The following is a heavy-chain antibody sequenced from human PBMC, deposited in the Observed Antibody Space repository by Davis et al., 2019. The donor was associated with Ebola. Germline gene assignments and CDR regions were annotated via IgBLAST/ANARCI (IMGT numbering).Heavy chain of an antibody. CDR3: ATALGWGSGSFDFDY. CDR2: ISAYNGNT. CDR1: GYTFTSYG. V-gene: IGHV1-18*04. Sequence: ASVKVSCKASGYTFTSYGISWVRQAPGQGLEWMGWISAYNGNTNYAQKLQGRVTMTTDTSTSTAYMELRSLRSDDTAVYYCATALGWGSGSFDFDYWGQGTLVTVSS. J-gene: IGHJ4*02. D-gene: IGHD1-26*01.